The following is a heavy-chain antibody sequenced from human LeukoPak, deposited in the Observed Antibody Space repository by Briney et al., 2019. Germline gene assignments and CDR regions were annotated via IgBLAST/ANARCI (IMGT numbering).Heavy chain of an antibody. CDR3: ARPRGYYDSSGYDY. J-gene: IGHJ4*02. V-gene: IGHV3-33*01. D-gene: IGHD3-22*01. CDR2: IWYDGSNK. CDR1: GFTFSSDG. Sequence: GGSLRLSCAASGFTFSSDGMHWVRQAPGKGLEWVAVIWYDGSNKYYADSVKGRFTISRDNSKDTLYLQMNSLRAEDTAVYYCARPRGYYDSSGYDYWGQGTLVTVSS.